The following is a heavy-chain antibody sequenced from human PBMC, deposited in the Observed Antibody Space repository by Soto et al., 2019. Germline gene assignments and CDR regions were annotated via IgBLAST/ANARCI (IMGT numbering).Heavy chain of an antibody. CDR2: IHYSGST. V-gene: IGHV4-59*01. CDR1: GGSISSYY. CDR3: ARGGVAARNGRWFDP. Sequence: QVQLQESGPGLVKPSETLSLTCTVSGGSISSYYWSWIRQPPGKGLEWIGYIHYSGSTNYNPSLRSRVTISVDTPKNQFSLKVNSMIAADTAIYYCARGGVAARNGRWFDPWGQGTLVTVSS. D-gene: IGHD6-25*01. J-gene: IGHJ5*02.